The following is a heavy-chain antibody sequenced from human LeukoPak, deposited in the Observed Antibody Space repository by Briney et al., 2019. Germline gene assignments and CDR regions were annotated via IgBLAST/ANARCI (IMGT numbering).Heavy chain of an antibody. CDR3: ARSSSGWYPSTGYFDL. Sequence: SVKVSCKASGGTFSSYAISWVRQAPGQGLEWMGGIIPIFGTANYAQKFQGRVTITTDESTSTAYMELSSLRSEDTALYYCARSSSGWYPSTGYFDLWGRGTLVTVSS. CDR1: GGTFSSYA. V-gene: IGHV1-69*05. D-gene: IGHD6-19*01. J-gene: IGHJ2*01. CDR2: IIPIFGTA.